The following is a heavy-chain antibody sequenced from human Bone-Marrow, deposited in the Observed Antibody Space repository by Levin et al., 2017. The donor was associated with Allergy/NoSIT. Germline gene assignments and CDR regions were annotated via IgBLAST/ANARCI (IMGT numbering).Heavy chain of an antibody. Sequence: PGGSLRLSCAASGFTFSSYGMHWVRQAPGKGLEWVAVIWYDGSNKYYADSVKGRFTISRDNSKNTLYLQMNSLRAEDTAVYYCARGGIEFGGSYYFDYWGQGTLVTVSS. J-gene: IGHJ4*02. CDR3: ARGGIEFGGSYYFDY. CDR2: IWYDGSNK. D-gene: IGHD1-26*01. CDR1: GFTFSSYG. V-gene: IGHV3-33*01.